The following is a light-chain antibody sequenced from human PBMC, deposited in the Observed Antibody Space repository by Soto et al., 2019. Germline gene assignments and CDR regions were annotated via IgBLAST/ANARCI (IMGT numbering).Light chain of an antibody. CDR3: QQSYSTLWT. CDR2: AAT. J-gene: IGKJ1*01. V-gene: IGKV1-39*01. Sequence: DIQMTQSPSSLSASVGDRVTITCRASQSISSYLNWYQQKPGKAPKLLIYAATSLQSGVPSRFSGSGSGTDFTLTVSSLQSEDFATYFCQQSYSTLWTFGQGTKVEIK. CDR1: QSISSY.